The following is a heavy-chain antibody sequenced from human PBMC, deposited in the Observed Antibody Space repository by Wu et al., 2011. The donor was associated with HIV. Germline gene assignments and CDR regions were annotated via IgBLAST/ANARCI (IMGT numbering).Heavy chain of an antibody. CDR3: ARGRGYSGYDTEGNALDI. Sequence: QVQLVQSGAEVKKPGSSVKVSCKASGGTFSSYAISWVRQAPGQGLEWMGGIIPIFGITNYAQKFQGRVTITADKSTSIAYMELSSLRSDDTAVYYCARGRGYSGYDTEGNALDIWGQGTSGHRLF. CDR1: GGTFSSYA. CDR2: IIPIFGIT. J-gene: IGHJ3*02. V-gene: IGHV1-69*17. D-gene: IGHD5-12*01.